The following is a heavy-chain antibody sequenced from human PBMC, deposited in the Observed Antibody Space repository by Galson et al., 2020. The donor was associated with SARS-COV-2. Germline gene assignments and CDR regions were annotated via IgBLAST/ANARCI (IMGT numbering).Heavy chain of an antibody. V-gene: IGHV3-11*04. CDR1: GFTFSDYY. CDR2: ISSSGSTI. J-gene: IGHJ4*02. D-gene: IGHD5-18*01. Sequence: GGSLRLSCAASGFTFSDYYMSWIRQAPGKGLEWVLYISSSGSTIYYADSVKGRFTISRDNAKNSLYLQMNSLRAEDTAVYYCARVAPSILYSYGWYYFDYWGQGTLVTVSS. CDR3: ARVAPSILYSYGWYYFDY.